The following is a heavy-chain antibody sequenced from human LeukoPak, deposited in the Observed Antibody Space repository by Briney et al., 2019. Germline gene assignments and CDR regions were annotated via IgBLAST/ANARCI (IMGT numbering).Heavy chain of an antibody. D-gene: IGHD2-2*01. Sequence: GGSLRLSCAASGFTFSSYWMHWVRQAPGKGLVWVSRINSDGSSTSYADSVKGRFTISRDNAKNTLYLQMNSLRAEDTAVYYCAREGVVPAAMKAFDIWGQGTMVTVSS. CDR1: GFTFSSYW. J-gene: IGHJ3*02. CDR3: AREGVVPAAMKAFDI. CDR2: INSDGSST. V-gene: IGHV3-74*01.